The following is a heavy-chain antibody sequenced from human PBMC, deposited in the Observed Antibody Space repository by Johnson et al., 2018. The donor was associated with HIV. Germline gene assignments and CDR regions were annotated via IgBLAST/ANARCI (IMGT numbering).Heavy chain of an antibody. Sequence: QVQLVESGGGVVRPGGSLRLSCAASGFTFSNAWMSWVRQAPGKGLEWVAVISYDGSNKYYADSVKGRFTISRDNAKNSLYLQMHSLRAEDTAVYYCARRDNDAFDIWGQGTMVTVSS. J-gene: IGHJ3*02. CDR2: ISYDGSNK. V-gene: IGHV3-30-3*01. CDR3: ARRDNDAFDI. CDR1: GFTFSNAW.